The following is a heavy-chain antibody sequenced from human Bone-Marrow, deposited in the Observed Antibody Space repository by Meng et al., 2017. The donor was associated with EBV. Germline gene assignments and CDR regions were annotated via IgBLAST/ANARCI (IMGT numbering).Heavy chain of an antibody. J-gene: IGHJ5*02. D-gene: IGHD1-7*01. Sequence: EVKWVGSGGGLVKPGESLRLSCAASGFIFSNYNMNWVRQAPGKGLEWVSSISSANSYIYYADSVKGRFTISRDNANNSLSLQMNSLRAEDTAVYYCARLSGTGWFDPWGQGTLVTVSS. CDR1: GFIFSNYN. CDR3: ARLSGTGWFDP. CDR2: ISSANSYI. V-gene: IGHV3-21*02.